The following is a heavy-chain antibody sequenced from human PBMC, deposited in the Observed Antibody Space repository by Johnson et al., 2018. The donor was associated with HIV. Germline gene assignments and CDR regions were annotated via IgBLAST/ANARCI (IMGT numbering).Heavy chain of an antibody. J-gene: IGHJ3*02. CDR2: ISYDGSNK. D-gene: IGHD1-26*01. CDR1: GFTFSSYA. Sequence: QVRLVESGGGVVQPGRSLRLSCAASGFTFSSYAMHWVRQAPGKGLEWVAVISYDGSNKYYADSVKGRFTISRDNSKTTLYLQMNSRRAEDTAVYYCARARLGELLWAFDIWGQGTMVTVSS. CDR3: ARARLGELLWAFDI. V-gene: IGHV3-30*04.